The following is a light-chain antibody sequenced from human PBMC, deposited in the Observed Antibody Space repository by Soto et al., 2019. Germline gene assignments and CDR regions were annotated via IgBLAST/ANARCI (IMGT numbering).Light chain of an antibody. CDR2: GVN. CDR3: GSYAGSDTFV. Sequence: QSALTQPASVSGSPGQSITITRTGTSSDIYAYNYVSWYQQHPGKAPKVVISGVNIRPSGVSSRFSGSKSGNTASLTISGLQAEDEAEYFCGSYAGSDTFVFGTGTKVTVL. CDR1: SSDIYAYNY. V-gene: IGLV2-14*01. J-gene: IGLJ1*01.